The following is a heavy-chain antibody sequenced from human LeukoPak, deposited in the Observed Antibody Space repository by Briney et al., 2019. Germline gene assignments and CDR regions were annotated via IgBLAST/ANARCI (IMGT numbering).Heavy chain of an antibody. CDR3: AKERTRTMTPITDY. Sequence: GGSLRLSCAASGFTFSSYGMHWVRQAPGKGLEWGAVIWYDGSNKYYADSVKGRFTISRDNSKNTLYLQMNSLRAEDTAVYYCAKERTRTMTPITDYWGQGTLVTVSS. CDR2: IWYDGSNK. D-gene: IGHD3-22*01. J-gene: IGHJ4*02. CDR1: GFTFSSYG. V-gene: IGHV3-33*06.